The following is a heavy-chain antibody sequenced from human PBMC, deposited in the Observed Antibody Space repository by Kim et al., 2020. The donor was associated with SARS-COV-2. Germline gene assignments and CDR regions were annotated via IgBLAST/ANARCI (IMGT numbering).Heavy chain of an antibody. CDR3: AKEMSGVSKGSFDN. J-gene: IGHJ4*02. CDR1: GFIFNNYA. V-gene: IGHV3-23*01. CDR2: VTGSGAST. Sequence: GGSLRLSCAASGFIFNNYAMNWVRQAPGKGLERVSGVTGSGASTHYADSVKGRFTISRDNSKNTVYLQMNSLRAEDTAVYYCAKEMSGVSKGSFDNWGQGTLVTVSS. D-gene: IGHD2-15*01.